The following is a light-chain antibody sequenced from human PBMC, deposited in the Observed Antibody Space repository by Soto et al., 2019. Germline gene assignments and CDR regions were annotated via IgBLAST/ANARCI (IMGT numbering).Light chain of an antibody. J-gene: IGKJ1*01. Sequence: FQITQSPPSLSESVGDRVTITCLASQSISGYLDWYQQKPGKAPKLLIYAASSLESGVPSRFSGTGSGTEFTLTISSLQPEDFATYYCQQSNSTSRTFGQGTKVDIK. CDR2: AAS. CDR1: QSISGY. CDR3: QQSNSTSRT. V-gene: IGKV1-39*01.